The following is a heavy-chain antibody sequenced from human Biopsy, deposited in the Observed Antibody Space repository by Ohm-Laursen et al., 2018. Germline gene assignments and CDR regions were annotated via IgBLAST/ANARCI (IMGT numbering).Heavy chain of an antibody. V-gene: IGHV4-59*01. D-gene: IGHD3-22*01. J-gene: IGHJ2*01. Sequence: SDTLSLTCTVSGDSISSYYWSWIRQPPGKGLEWFGYVYYTGSTDYSPSLQSRVTISVDTSKNHFSLRLRSVTPADTAIYYCARDRGYYSDRTVPGYFDLWGRGTLVTVSS. CDR1: GDSISSYY. CDR2: VYYTGST. CDR3: ARDRGYYSDRTVPGYFDL.